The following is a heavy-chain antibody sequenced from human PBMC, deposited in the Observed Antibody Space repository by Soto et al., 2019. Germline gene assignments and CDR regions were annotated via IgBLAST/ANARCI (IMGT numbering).Heavy chain of an antibody. J-gene: IGHJ4*02. D-gene: IGHD1-26*01. CDR3: AREVGATGY. CDR1: GFTFNSHT. V-gene: IGHV3-48*04. Sequence: EVQLVESGGGLVQPGGSLRLSCVASGFTFNSHTMNWVRQDPGKGLEWLSYISDSSSTIYYADSVKGRFTISRDNAKNSLYLQMNSLRADDTAVYYCAREVGATGYWGQGTLVTVSS. CDR2: ISDSSSTI.